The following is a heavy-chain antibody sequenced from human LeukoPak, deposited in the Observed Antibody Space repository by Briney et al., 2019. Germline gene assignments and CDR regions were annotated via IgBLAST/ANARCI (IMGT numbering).Heavy chain of an antibody. Sequence: GGSLRLSCAASGFTFSTYGMSWVRQAPGKGLEWVSSISGSGGNTYYADSVKGRFTVSRDNSKNTLYLQMSSLRAEDTAVYYCAKRGPATTKVFDDWGQGTLVTVSS. D-gene: IGHD4-17*01. CDR1: GFTFSTYG. CDR3: AKRGPATTKVFDD. CDR2: ISGSGGNT. J-gene: IGHJ4*02. V-gene: IGHV3-23*01.